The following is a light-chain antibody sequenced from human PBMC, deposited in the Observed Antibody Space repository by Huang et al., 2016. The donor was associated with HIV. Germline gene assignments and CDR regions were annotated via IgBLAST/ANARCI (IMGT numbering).Light chain of an antibody. J-gene: IGKJ5*01. Sequence: AIQLTQSPSSLSASVGDRVTITCRASQGISSALAWYQQKPGKAPKLLIYDASSLESGVSSRCSGSGSGTDFTLTISSLQPEDFATYYCQQFNNYLTFGQGTRLEIK. CDR1: QGISSA. V-gene: IGKV1D-13*01. CDR2: DAS. CDR3: QQFNNYLT.